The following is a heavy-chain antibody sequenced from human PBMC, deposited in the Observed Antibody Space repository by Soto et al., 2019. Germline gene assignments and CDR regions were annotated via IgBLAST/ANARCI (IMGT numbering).Heavy chain of an antibody. CDR3: ARDPDCSGTTCHVSDI. V-gene: IGHV3-21*06. D-gene: IGHD2-2*01. J-gene: IGHJ4*02. CDR1: GFTFSRYG. Sequence: EVQLVESGGGLVKPGGSLRLSCAASGFTFSRYGMNWVRQAPGTGLEWVSSISSSGIYIYYADSLKGRFTISRDNAKNALYLQMNSLRAEDTAVYYCARDPDCSGTTCHVSDIWGQGTLVTVSS. CDR2: ISSSGIYI.